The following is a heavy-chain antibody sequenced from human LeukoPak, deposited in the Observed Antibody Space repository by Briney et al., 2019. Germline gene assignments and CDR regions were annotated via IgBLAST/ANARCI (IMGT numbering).Heavy chain of an antibody. CDR2: ISSSGSTI. CDR3: ARSRAKLQFAYMDV. V-gene: IGHV3-48*04. CDR1: GFTFSSYS. J-gene: IGHJ6*03. D-gene: IGHD5-24*01. Sequence: GGSLRLSCAASGFTFSSYSMNWVRQAPGKGLEWVSYISSSGSTIYYADFVKGRFTISRDNAKNSLYLQMNSLRAEDTAVYYCARSRAKLQFAYMDVWGKGTTVTVSS.